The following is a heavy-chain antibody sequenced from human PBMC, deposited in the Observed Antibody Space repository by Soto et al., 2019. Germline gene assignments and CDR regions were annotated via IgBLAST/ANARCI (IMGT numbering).Heavy chain of an antibody. CDR3: ARHCSGGSCYYAFDI. CDR1: GGSISSYY. J-gene: IGHJ3*02. Sequence: QVQLQESGPGLVKPSETLSLTCTVSGGSISSYYWSWIRQPPGKGLEWIAYIYYSGSTNYNPSLKSRVTISVDTSKNRFPLKLSSVPAAYTAVYYCARHCSGGSCYYAFDIGGQGKMVTVSS. D-gene: IGHD2-15*01. CDR2: IYYSGST. V-gene: IGHV4-59*08.